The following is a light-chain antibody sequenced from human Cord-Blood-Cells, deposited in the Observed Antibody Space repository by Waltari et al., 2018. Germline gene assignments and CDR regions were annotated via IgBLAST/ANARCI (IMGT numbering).Light chain of an antibody. CDR1: QSISSW. V-gene: IGKV1-5*01. CDR2: DAS. J-gene: IGKJ2*01. Sequence: DIQMTQYHSTLSASVGDRVTITCRASQSISSWLAWYQQKPGKAPKLLIYDASSLESGVPSRFSGSGSGTEFTLTISSLQPDDFATYYCQQYNSYSPYTFGQGTKLEIK. CDR3: QQYNSYSPYT.